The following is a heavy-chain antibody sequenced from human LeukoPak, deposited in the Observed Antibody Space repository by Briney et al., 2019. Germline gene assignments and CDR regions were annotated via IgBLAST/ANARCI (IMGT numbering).Heavy chain of an antibody. CDR2: ISSSSSTI. CDR1: GFTFSSYS. Sequence: GGSLRLSCAASGFTFSSYSMNWVRQAPGKGLEWVSYISSSSSTIYYADSVKGRFTISRDNAKNSLYLQMNSLRAEDTAVYYCARETNRGFDYWGQGTLVTVSS. D-gene: IGHD1-14*01. V-gene: IGHV3-48*04. J-gene: IGHJ4*02. CDR3: ARETNRGFDY.